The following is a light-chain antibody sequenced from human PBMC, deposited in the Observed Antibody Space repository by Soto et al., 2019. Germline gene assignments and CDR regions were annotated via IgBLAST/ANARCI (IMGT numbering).Light chain of an antibody. J-gene: IGKJ4*01. CDR3: QQYGSSPLT. CDR2: GAS. V-gene: IGKV3-20*01. Sequence: EIVMTQSPGTLSLSPGERPTLSCRTSQSVRNNYLAWYQQKPGQAPRLLIYGASSRASGIPDRFSGGGSGTDFTLTFSRLEPEDFAVYYCQQYGSSPLTFGGGTKVEIK. CDR1: QSVRNNY.